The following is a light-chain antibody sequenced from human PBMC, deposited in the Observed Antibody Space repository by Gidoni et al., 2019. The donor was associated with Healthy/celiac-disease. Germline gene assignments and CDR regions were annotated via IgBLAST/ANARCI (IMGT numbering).Light chain of an antibody. CDR3: SSYTSSSTPVV. V-gene: IGLV2-14*03. CDR1: SSDVGGYNY. J-gene: IGLJ2*01. CDR2: DVS. Sequence: QSALTQSASVSGSPGQSITISCTGTSSDVGGYNYVSWYQQHLGKAPKLMIYDVSNRPSGVSNRFSGSKSGNTASLTISGLQAEDEADYYCSSYTSSSTPVVFGGGTKLTVL.